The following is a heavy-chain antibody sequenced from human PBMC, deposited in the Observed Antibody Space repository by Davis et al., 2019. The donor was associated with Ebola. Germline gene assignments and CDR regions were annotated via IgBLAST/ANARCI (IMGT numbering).Heavy chain of an antibody. J-gene: IGHJ4*02. D-gene: IGHD3-10*01. CDR2: ISSSSSYI. CDR3: ARGFSKWFRELYDY. CDR1: GFTFSSYS. Sequence: GESLKISCAASGFTFSSYSMNWVRQAPGRALEWVSSISSSSSYIYYADSVKGRFTISRDNAKNSLYLQMNSLRAEDTAVYYCARGFSKWFRELYDYWGQETLVTVSS. V-gene: IGHV3-21*01.